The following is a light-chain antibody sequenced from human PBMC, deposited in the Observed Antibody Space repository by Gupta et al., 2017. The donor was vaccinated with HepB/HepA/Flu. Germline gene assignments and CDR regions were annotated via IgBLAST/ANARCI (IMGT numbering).Light chain of an antibody. V-gene: IGKV1-5*03. CDR2: KAS. Sequence: DIQLTQSPSTLSASVGDTVTITCRASQRISTWLAWYQQKPGKAPKVLIFKASTLESGVPSRFRGSGAGTEFTLTISSLQPDDYATSYCQHYNSYPWTFGQGTKVEIK. CDR3: QHYNSYPWT. CDR1: QRISTW. J-gene: IGKJ1*01.